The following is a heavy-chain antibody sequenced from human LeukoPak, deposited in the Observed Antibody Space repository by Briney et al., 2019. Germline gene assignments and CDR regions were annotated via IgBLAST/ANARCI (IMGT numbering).Heavy chain of an antibody. J-gene: IGHJ6*03. V-gene: IGHV1-69*13. CDR2: IIPIFGTA. Sequence: SVKVSCKASGYTFTSYDINWVRQAPGQGLEWMGGIIPIFGTANYAQKFQGRVTITADESTSTAYMELSSLRSEDTAVYYCATGQNDCSSTSCYNPWATGYYMDVWGKGTTVTVSS. CDR1: GYTFTSYD. D-gene: IGHD2-2*02. CDR3: ATGQNDCSSTSCYNPWATGYYMDV.